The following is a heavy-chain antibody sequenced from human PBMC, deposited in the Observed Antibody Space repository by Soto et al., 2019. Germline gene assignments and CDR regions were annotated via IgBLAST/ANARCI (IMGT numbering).Heavy chain of an antibody. CDR1: NGSTSRRRVY. CDR3: VFHEEVAFDY. Sequence: QPPLQESGPGLVKPSENLSRTCPVSNGSTSRRRVYWGWIGQPPGKGLERIGHVFDSERTFYNPSIMSRVTISVTTSDNRFCLNMRSVTASYTAIYYCVFHEEVAFDYWGPGTLVSVSS. V-gene: IGHV4-39*03. CDR2: VFDSERT. J-gene: IGHJ4*02. D-gene: IGHD2-15*01.